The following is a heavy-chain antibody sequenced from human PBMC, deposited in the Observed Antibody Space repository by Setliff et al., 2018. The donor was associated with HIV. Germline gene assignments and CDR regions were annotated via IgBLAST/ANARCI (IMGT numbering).Heavy chain of an antibody. J-gene: IGHJ6*03. D-gene: IGHD3-22*01. V-gene: IGHV1-8*02. CDR1: GYTFSSYD. CDR2: MNPNSGNT. Sequence: ASVKVSCKASGYTFSSYDINWVRQATGQGLEWMGWMNPNSGNTGYAQKFQGRVTMTRDTSISTAYMELNNLKFEDSAVYYCARARRDSYDRGRRNHYYIDVWGKGTTVTVSS. CDR3: ARARRDSYDRGRRNHYYIDV.